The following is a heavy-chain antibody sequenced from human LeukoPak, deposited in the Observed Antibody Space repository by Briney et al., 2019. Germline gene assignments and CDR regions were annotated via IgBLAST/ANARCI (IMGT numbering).Heavy chain of an antibody. CDR3: ARGRAGVAARSRSYYFDY. Sequence: ASVKVSCKPSRYTFTSYDINWVRQATGQGLEWMGWMNPNSGNTGYAQKFQRRLTMTRNTSISTAYMELSSLRSEDTAVYYCARGRAGVAARSRSYYFDYWGQGTLVTVSS. V-gene: IGHV1-8*01. J-gene: IGHJ4*02. CDR2: MNPNSGNT. CDR1: RYTFTSYD. D-gene: IGHD6-6*01.